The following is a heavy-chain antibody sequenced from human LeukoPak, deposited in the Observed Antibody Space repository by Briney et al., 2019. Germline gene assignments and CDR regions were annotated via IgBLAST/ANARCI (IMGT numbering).Heavy chain of an antibody. Sequence: ASVKVSCKASGYTFTGYYMHWVRQAPGQGLEWMGWINPNSGGTNYAQKFQGRVTMTRDTSISTAYMELSRLRPDDTAVYYCARGNIVGATTDWFDPWGQGTLVTVSS. CDR1: GYTFTGYY. J-gene: IGHJ5*02. CDR2: INPNSGGT. D-gene: IGHD1-26*01. CDR3: ARGNIVGATTDWFDP. V-gene: IGHV1-2*02.